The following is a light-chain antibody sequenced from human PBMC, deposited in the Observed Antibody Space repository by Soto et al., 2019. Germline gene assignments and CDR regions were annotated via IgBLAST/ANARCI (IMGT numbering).Light chain of an antibody. V-gene: IGLV2-14*01. CDR2: EVS. Sequence: QPVLTQPASVSGFPGQSITISCTGTSSDVGDYKYVCWYQQLPGRAPRLMIYEVSNRPSGVSNRFSGSKSGNTASLTISGLQAEDEGDYYCTSYSRSSTYVVFGGGTQLTVL. CDR1: SSDVGDYKY. J-gene: IGLJ2*01. CDR3: TSYSRSSTYVV.